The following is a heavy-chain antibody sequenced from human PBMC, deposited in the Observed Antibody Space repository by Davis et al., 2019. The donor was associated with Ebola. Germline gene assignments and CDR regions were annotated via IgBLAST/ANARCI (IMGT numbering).Heavy chain of an antibody. CDR1: GFTFSSYG. CDR2: ISYDGSNK. D-gene: IGHD3-3*01. CDR3: AKESYLEWLLPDDY. J-gene: IGHJ4*02. V-gene: IGHV3-30*18. Sequence: PGGSLRLSCAASGFTFSSYGMHWVRQAPGKGLEWVAVISYDGSNKYYADSVKGRFTISRDNSKNTLYLQMNSLRAEDTAVYYCAKESYLEWLLPDDYWGQGTLVTVSS.